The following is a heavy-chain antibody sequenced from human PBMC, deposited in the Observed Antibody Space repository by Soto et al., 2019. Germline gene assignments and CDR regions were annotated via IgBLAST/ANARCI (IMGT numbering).Heavy chain of an antibody. CDR2: ISGSGGST. D-gene: IGHD6-19*01. Sequence: GGSLRLSCAASGFTFSSYAMSWVRQAPGKGLEWVSAISGSGGSTYYADSVKGRFTISRDNSKNTLYLQMNSLRAEDTAVYYCAKAAEQWLVEGWAFDIWGQGTMVTVSS. V-gene: IGHV3-23*01. CDR3: AKAAEQWLVEGWAFDI. J-gene: IGHJ3*02. CDR1: GFTFSSYA.